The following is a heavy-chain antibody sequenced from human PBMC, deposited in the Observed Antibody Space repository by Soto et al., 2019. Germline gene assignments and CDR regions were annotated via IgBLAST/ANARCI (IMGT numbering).Heavy chain of an antibody. Sequence: QVQLQESGPGLVKPSETLSLTCTVSGGSISSYYWSWIRQPPGKGLEWIGHIYYSGSTNYNPSLRSRVTISVDTSKTQFSLKLSSVTAADTAVYYCAREGDSSSWALDYWGQGTLVTVSS. CDR2: IYYSGST. CDR3: AREGDSSSWALDY. V-gene: IGHV4-59*01. J-gene: IGHJ4*02. D-gene: IGHD6-13*01. CDR1: GGSISSYY.